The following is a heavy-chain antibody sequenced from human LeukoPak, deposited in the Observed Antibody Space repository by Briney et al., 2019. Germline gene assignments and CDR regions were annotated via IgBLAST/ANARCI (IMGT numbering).Heavy chain of an antibody. CDR1: GYTFASYY. D-gene: IGHD2-2*02. V-gene: IGHV1-46*01. CDR3: ASRYCSSTSCYTLSAFDI. J-gene: IGHJ3*02. CDR2: INPSGGST. Sequence: ASVKVSCKASGYTFASYYMHWVRQAPGQGLEWMGIINPSGGSTSYAQKFQGRVTITADKSTSTAYMELSSLRSEDTAVYYCASRYCSSTSCYTLSAFDIWGQATMVTVSS.